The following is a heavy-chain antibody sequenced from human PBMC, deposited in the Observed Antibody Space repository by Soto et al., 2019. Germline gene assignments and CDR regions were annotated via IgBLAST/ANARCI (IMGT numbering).Heavy chain of an antibody. Sequence: GESLKISFKGSGYSFTSYWIGWVRQMPGKGLEWMGIIYPGDSDTRYSPSFQGQVTLSADKSISTAYLQWSSLKASDTAMYYCARSKGNYYDSSGYYSPYGMDVWGQGTTVTVSS. J-gene: IGHJ6*02. CDR1: GYSFTSYW. CDR2: IYPGDSDT. CDR3: ARSKGNYYDSSGYYSPYGMDV. V-gene: IGHV5-51*01. D-gene: IGHD3-22*01.